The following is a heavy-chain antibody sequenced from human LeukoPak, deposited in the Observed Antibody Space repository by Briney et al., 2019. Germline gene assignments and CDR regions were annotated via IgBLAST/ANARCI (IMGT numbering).Heavy chain of an antibody. CDR2: INPNSDGT. CDR1: GYTFTYYY. D-gene: IGHD2-2*01. CDR3: ARDGACSSASCQNFDY. Sequence: ASVKVSCKASGYTFTYYYMHWVRQAPGHGLEWMGWINPNSDGTIYAQKFQGRVTMTRDTSISTAYLELSRLTSDDTAVYYCARDGACSSASCQNFDYWGQGTLVTVSS. J-gene: IGHJ4*02. V-gene: IGHV1-2*02.